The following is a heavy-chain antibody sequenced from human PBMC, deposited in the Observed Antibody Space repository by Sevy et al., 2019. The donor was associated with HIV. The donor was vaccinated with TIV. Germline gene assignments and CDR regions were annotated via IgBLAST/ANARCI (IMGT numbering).Heavy chain of an antibody. D-gene: IGHD6-6*01. CDR2: ISWNSGSI. CDR3: AKDSSSGPYYYYGMDV. V-gene: IGHV3-9*01. Sequence: GGSLRLSCAASGFTFDDYAMHWVRQAPGKGLEWVSGISWNSGSIGYADSVKGRFIISRDNAKNSLYLQMNILRAEDTALYYCAKDSSSGPYYYYGMDVWGQGTTVTVSS. CDR1: GFTFDDYA. J-gene: IGHJ6*02.